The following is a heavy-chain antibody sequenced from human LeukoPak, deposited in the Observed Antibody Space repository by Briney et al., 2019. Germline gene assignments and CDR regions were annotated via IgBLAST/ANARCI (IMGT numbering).Heavy chain of an antibody. V-gene: IGHV3-30-3*01. CDR2: ISYDGSNK. CDR1: GFTFSSYA. CDR3: ARATYYDSSGIPSDYYYGMDV. J-gene: IGHJ6*02. Sequence: PGGSLRLSCAASGFTFSSYAMHWVRQAPGKGLEWVAVISYDGSNKYYADSVKGRFTISRDNSKNTLYLQMNSLRAEDTAVYYCARATYYDSSGIPSDYYYGMDVWGQGTTVTVSS. D-gene: IGHD3-22*01.